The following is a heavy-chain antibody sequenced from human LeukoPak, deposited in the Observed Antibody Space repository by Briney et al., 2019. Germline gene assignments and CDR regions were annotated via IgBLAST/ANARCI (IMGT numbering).Heavy chain of an antibody. Sequence: GGSLRLSCAASGFTFSSYSMSWVRQAPGKGLEWVSAISGSGGSTYYADSVKGRFTISRDNSKNTLYLQMNSLRAEDTAVYYCAKQAMGSKYYYYYYMDVWGKGTTVTISS. V-gene: IGHV3-23*01. CDR3: AKQAMGSKYYYYYYMDV. D-gene: IGHD5-18*01. CDR2: ISGSGGST. CDR1: GFTFSSYS. J-gene: IGHJ6*03.